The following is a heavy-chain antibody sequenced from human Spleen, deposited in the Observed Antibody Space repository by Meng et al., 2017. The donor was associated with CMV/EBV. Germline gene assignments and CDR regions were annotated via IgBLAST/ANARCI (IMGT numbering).Heavy chain of an antibody. V-gene: IGHV3-48*04. CDR1: GFTFSSYS. J-gene: IGHJ4*02. CDR3: ARDGITMIVLGVGRFDY. CDR2: ISSSSSTI. D-gene: IGHD3-22*01. Sequence: GESLKISCAASGFTFSSYSMNWVRQAPGKGLEWVSYISSSSSTIYYADSVKGRFTISRDNAKNSLYLQMNSLRAEDTAVYYCARDGITMIVLGVGRFDYWGQGTLVTVSS.